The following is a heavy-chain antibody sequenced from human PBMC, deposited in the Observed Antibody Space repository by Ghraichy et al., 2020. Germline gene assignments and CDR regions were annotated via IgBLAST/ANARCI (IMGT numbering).Heavy chain of an antibody. D-gene: IGHD3-3*01. CDR3: VRGAGWHDFRSGPGTPHFDR. CDR1: GFPFRSYW. CDR2: IDNDGSGT. Sequence: GGSLRLSCAVSGFPFRSYWMHWVRQAPGKGLMWVSRIDNDGSGTDYAESVKGRFTVSKDNTKNTLYLQMNILRVEDTAVYFCVRGAGWHDFRSGPGTPHFDRWGQGTLVSVSS. J-gene: IGHJ4*02. V-gene: IGHV3-74*01.